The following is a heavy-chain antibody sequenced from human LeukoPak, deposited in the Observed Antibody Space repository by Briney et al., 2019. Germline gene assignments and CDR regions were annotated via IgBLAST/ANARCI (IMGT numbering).Heavy chain of an antibody. CDR3: ARRAGAYTHPYDY. CDR1: GFIFSSYS. V-gene: IGHV3-53*01. CDR2: IYSAGST. D-gene: IGHD3-16*01. Sequence: GGSLRLSCAASGFIFSSYSMNWVRQAPGKGLEWVSFIYSAGSTHYSDSVKGRFTISIGNSKNTLYLQMNSLRAEDTAVYYCARRAGAYTHPYDYWGQGTLVTVS. J-gene: IGHJ4*02.